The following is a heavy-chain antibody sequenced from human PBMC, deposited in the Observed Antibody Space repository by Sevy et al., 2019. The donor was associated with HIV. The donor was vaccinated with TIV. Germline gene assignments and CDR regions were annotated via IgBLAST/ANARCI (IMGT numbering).Heavy chain of an antibody. CDR2: ISGSGGST. J-gene: IGHJ4*02. V-gene: IGHV3-23*01. CDR3: ATHRLGYCTNGVCPSFDY. D-gene: IGHD2-8*01. Sequence: GGSLRLSCAASGFTFSSYAMRWVRQAPGKGLEWVSAISGSGGSTYHADSVKGRFTISRDNSKNTLYLQMNSLRAEDTAVYYWATHRLGYCTNGVCPSFDYWGQGTLVTVSS. CDR1: GFTFSSYA.